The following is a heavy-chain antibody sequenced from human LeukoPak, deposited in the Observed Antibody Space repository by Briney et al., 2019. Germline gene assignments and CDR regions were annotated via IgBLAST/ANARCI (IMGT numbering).Heavy chain of an antibody. CDR1: GFTFSSYA. Sequence: GGSLRPSCAASGFTFSSYAMSWVRQAPGKGLEWVSAISGSGGSTYYADSVKGRFTISRDNSKNTLYLQMNSLRAEDTAVYYCAKSDFWSGYYPPPDYWGQGTLVTVSS. D-gene: IGHD3-3*01. CDR3: AKSDFWSGYYPPPDY. J-gene: IGHJ4*02. CDR2: ISGSGGST. V-gene: IGHV3-23*01.